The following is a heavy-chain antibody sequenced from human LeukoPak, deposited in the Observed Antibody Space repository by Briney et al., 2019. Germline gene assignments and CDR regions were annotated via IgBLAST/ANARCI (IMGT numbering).Heavy chain of an antibody. J-gene: IGHJ6*02. CDR3: ARDPISIFGVSYYYGMDV. V-gene: IGHV4-30-4*08. Sequence: NPSETLSLTCTVSGGSISSGGYYWSWIRQHPGKGLEWIGCIYYSGSTYYNPSLKSRVTISVDTSKNQFSLKLSSVTAADTAVYYCARDPISIFGVSYYYGMDVWGQGTTVTVSS. CDR2: IYYSGST. D-gene: IGHD3-3*01. CDR1: GGSISSGGYY.